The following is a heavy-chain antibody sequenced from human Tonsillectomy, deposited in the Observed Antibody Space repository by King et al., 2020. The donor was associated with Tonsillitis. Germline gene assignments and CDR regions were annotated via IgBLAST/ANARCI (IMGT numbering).Heavy chain of an antibody. V-gene: IGHV3-21*01. D-gene: IGHD6-19*01. CDR3: ARDSGSGWYGDHFDY. CDR2: INSNSRYI. CDR1: GFTINSYS. Sequence: VQLVESGGGLVKPGGSLRLSCAASGFTINSYSLNWVRQAPGKGLEWVSSINSNSRYIYYADSVRGRFTISRDNAKNSLYLQMTSLRAEDTAVYYCARDSGSGWYGDHFDYWGQGTLVTVSS. J-gene: IGHJ4*02.